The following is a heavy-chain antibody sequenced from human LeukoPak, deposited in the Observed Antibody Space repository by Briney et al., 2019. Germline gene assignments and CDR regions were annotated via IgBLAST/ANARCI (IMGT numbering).Heavy chain of an antibody. D-gene: IGHD2-2*01. V-gene: IGHV4-34*01. Sequence: SETLSLTCAVYGGSFSGYYWSWIRQPPGKGLEWIGEINHSGSTNYIPSLKSRVTISVDTSKNQFSLKLSSVTAADTAVYYCARVGVVVVPAGGFDPWGQGTLVTVSS. CDR3: ARVGVVVVPAGGFDP. CDR2: INHSGST. CDR1: GGSFSGYY. J-gene: IGHJ5*02.